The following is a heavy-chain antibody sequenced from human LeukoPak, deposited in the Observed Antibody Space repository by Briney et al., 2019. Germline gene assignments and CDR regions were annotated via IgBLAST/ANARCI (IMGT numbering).Heavy chain of an antibody. J-gene: IGHJ5*02. V-gene: IGHV3-66*01. Sequence: PGGSLRLSCAASGFTVSSNYMSWVRQAPGRGLEWVSVIYSGGSTYYADSVKGRFTISRDNSKSTLYLQMNSLRAEDTAVYYCARDRHGGNSGAWGQGTLVTVTS. CDR2: IYSGGST. CDR3: ARDRHGGNSGA. CDR1: GFTVSSNY. D-gene: IGHD4-23*01.